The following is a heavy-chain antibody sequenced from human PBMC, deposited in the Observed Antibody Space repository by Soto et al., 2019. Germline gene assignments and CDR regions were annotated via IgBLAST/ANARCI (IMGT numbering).Heavy chain of an antibody. CDR3: ARRDTAPKPRVPGSRSNYYGMDV. Sequence: VGSLRLSCASSVFTFSDHYMDCVRHSPGKWLEWVGRTRNKANSCTTEYAASVKGRFTISRDDSKNSLYLQMNSLKTEDTAVYYCARRDTAPKPRVPGSRSNYYGMDVWGQGTTVTVS. V-gene: IGHV3-72*01. D-gene: IGHD5-18*01. CDR2: TRNKANSCTT. CDR1: VFTFSDHY. J-gene: IGHJ6*01.